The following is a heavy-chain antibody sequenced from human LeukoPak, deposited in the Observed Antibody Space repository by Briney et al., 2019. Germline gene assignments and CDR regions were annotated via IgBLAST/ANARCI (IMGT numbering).Heavy chain of an antibody. Sequence: SVKVSCKASAGTFSSYAISWVRQAPGQGLEWMGGIIPIFGTANYAQKFQGRVTITADEPTSTAYMELSSLRSEDTAVYYCARDDVVSESQDRPGFDPWGQGTLVTVSS. CDR3: ARDDVVSESQDRPGFDP. D-gene: IGHD5/OR15-5a*01. CDR1: AGTFSSYA. J-gene: IGHJ5*02. CDR2: IIPIFGTA. V-gene: IGHV1-69*13.